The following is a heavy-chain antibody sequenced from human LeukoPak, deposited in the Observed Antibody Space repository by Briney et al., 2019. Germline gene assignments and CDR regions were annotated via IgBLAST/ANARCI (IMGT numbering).Heavy chain of an antibody. CDR3: AREPSGRAVAGS. J-gene: IGHJ4*02. D-gene: IGHD6-19*01. CDR2: MNPNSGNT. Sequence: GASEKVSCKASGYTFTSYDINWVRQATGQGLEWMGWMNPNSGNTNYAQKLQGRVTMTTDTSTSTAYMELRSLRSDDTAVYYCAREPSGRAVAGSWGQGTLVTVSS. CDR1: GYTFTSYD. V-gene: IGHV1-18*01.